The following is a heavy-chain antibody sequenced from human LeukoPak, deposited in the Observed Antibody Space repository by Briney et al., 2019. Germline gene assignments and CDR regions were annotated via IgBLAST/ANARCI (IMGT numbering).Heavy chain of an antibody. D-gene: IGHD2-2*01. CDR2: ISSSGSTI. J-gene: IGHJ6*04. Sequence: GGSLRLSCAASGFTFSSYEMNWVRQAPGKGVEWVSYISSSGSTIYYADSVKGRFTISRDNAKNSLYLQMNSLRAEDTAVYYCASLNCSSTSCLGVDVWGKGTTVTVSS. V-gene: IGHV3-48*03. CDR3: ASLNCSSTSCLGVDV. CDR1: GFTFSSYE.